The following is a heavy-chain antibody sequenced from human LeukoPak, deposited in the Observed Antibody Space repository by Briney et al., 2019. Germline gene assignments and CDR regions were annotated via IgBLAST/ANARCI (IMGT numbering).Heavy chain of an antibody. V-gene: IGHV3-23*01. Sequence: GGSLRLSCAASGFTFSNYAMSWVRQAPGKGLEWVSVISAFGGSTYYADSVKGRFTLSRDNSKNTLYVHMNSLRGEDTAVYYCAKGGSLLRDPYDYWGRGTLVTVSS. CDR2: ISAFGGST. CDR3: AKGGSLLRDPYDY. D-gene: IGHD3-22*01. J-gene: IGHJ4*02. CDR1: GFTFSNYA.